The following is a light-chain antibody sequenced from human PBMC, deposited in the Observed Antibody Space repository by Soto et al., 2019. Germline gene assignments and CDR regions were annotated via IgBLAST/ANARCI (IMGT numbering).Light chain of an antibody. V-gene: IGLV2-23*02. Sequence: QSVLTQPASVSGSPGQSITISCTGPSSDVGSYNLVSWYQQYPGKAPKLIIFDVFKRPSGVSHRFSGSKSGNTASLTISGLQAEDEANYDCCSYAGRATYVFGGGTKVTVL. J-gene: IGLJ1*01. CDR1: SSDVGSYNL. CDR2: DVF. CDR3: CSYAGRATYV.